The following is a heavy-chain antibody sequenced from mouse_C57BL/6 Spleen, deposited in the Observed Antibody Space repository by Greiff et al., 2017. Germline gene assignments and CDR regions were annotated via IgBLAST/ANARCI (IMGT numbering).Heavy chain of an antibody. J-gene: IGHJ2*01. Sequence: EVKLMESGEGLVKPGGSLKLSCAASGFTFSSYAMSWVRQTPEKRLEWVAYISSGGDYIYYADTVKGRFTISRDNARNTLYLQMSSLKSEDTAMYYCTRDALDYYGSSPAYYWGQGTTLTVSS. CDR2: ISSGGDYI. CDR3: TRDALDYYGSSPAYY. CDR1: GFTFSSYA. D-gene: IGHD1-1*01. V-gene: IGHV5-9-1*02.